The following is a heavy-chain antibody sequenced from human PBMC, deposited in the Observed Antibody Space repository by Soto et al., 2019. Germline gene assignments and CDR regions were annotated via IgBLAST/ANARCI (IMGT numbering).Heavy chain of an antibody. V-gene: IGHV2-5*02. J-gene: IGHJ4*02. CDR3: AHIVVAGLGYYFDY. CDR2: IYWDDDK. Sequence: ITLKESGPTLVKPTQTLTLTCTFSGFSLSSTRMAVGWIRQPPGKALEWLALIYWDDDKRYSPFLKSRLTSTKDTSKNQVVLTMSHMDPVDTARYYCAHIVVAGLGYYFDYWGQGTLVTVSS. D-gene: IGHD6-19*01. CDR1: GFSLSSTRMA.